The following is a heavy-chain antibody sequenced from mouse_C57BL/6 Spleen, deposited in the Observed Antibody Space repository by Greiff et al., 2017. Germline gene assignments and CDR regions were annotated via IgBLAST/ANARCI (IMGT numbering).Heavy chain of an antibody. Sequence: QVQLQQPGAELVKPGASVKLSCKASGYTFTSYWMHWVKQRPGQGLEWIGMIHPNSGSTNYNEKFKSKATLTVDKSSSTAYMQLSSLTSEDSAVYYGARSGDGRRYAMDYWGQGTSVTVSS. CDR2: IHPNSGST. CDR1: GYTFTSYW. CDR3: ARSGDGRRYAMDY. J-gene: IGHJ4*01. V-gene: IGHV1-64*01. D-gene: IGHD1-1*01.